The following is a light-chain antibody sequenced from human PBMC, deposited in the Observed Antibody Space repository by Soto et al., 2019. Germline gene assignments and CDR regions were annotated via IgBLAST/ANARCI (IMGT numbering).Light chain of an antibody. V-gene: IGLV2-14*01. CDR1: SSDVGNYNY. CDR2: MVS. CDR3: TSPTPGSLYV. Sequence: HSALAQPASVSGSPGQSITISCTGTSSDVGNYNYVSWYQQYPGRVPKLLIYMVSNRASGVSNRFSGSKSGNTASLTISGLQAEDEADYFCTSPTPGSLYVFGTGTKVTVL. J-gene: IGLJ1*01.